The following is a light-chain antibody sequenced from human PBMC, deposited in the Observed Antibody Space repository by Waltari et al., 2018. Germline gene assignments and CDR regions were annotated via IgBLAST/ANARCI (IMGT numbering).Light chain of an antibody. CDR2: GAS. CDR1: QTVNSNY. CDR3: QLYGTSFLWT. V-gene: IGKV3-20*01. Sequence: DSVLTQSPDTLSLSPGERATLSCRASQTVNSNYLAWYQQKSGQAPRLLIYGASKRATGIPDRFSGSGSETAFTLTISRLEPEDFAVYYCQLYGTSFLWTFGQGTRVEI. J-gene: IGKJ1*01.